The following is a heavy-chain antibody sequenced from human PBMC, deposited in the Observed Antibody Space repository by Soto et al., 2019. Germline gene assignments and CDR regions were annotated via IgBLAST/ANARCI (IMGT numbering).Heavy chain of an antibody. CDR3: AKANSDYDFWSGSHLAGLAY. J-gene: IGHJ4*02. CDR2: ISGSGGST. Sequence: SWIIKNKGKGLEWVSAISGSGGSTYYADSVKGRFTISRDNSKNTLYLQMNSLRAEDTAVYYCAKANSDYDFWSGSHLAGLAYWGQGTLVTVSP. V-gene: IGHV3-23*01. D-gene: IGHD3-3*01.